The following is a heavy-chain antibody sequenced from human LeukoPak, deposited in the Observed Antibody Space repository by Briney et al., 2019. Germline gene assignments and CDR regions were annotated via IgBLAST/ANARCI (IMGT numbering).Heavy chain of an antibody. CDR3: ARARGAGYCSSTSCSMFFDY. D-gene: IGHD2-2*01. V-gene: IGHV3-53*04. Sequence: GGSLRLSCAASGFTVSSNYMSWVRQAPGKGLEWVSVIYSGGSTYYADSVKGRFTISRHNSKNTLYLQMNRLRAEDTAVYYCARARGAGYCSSTSCSMFFDYWGQGTLVTVSS. CDR1: GFTVSSNY. J-gene: IGHJ4*02. CDR2: IYSGGST.